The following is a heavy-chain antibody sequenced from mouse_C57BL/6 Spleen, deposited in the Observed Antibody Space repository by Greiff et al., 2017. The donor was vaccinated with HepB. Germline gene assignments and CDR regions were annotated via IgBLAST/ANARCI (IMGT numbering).Heavy chain of an antibody. CDR1: GFSLTSYG. J-gene: IGHJ3*01. Sequence: VQLQESGPGLVQPSQSLSITCTVSGFSLTSYGVHWVRQSPGKGLEWLGVIWSGGSTDYNAAFISRLSISKDNSKSQVFFKMNSLQADDTAIYYCARNLYDYDAAWFAYWGQGTLVTVSA. CDR2: IWSGGST. V-gene: IGHV2-2*01. CDR3: ARNLYDYDAAWFAY. D-gene: IGHD2-4*01.